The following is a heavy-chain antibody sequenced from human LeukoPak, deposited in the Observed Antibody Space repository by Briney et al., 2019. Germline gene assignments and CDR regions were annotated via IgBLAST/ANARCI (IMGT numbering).Heavy chain of an antibody. J-gene: IGHJ5*02. D-gene: IGHD3-10*01. CDR2: INPNSGGT. Sequence: GASVKVSCKASGYTFTGYYMHWARLAPGQGLEWMGRINPNSGGTNYAQKFQGRVTMTRDTSISTAYMELSRLRSDDTAVYYCARMVRGVIYWFDPWGQGTLVTVSS. V-gene: IGHV1-2*02. CDR1: GYTFTGYY. CDR3: ARMVRGVIYWFDP.